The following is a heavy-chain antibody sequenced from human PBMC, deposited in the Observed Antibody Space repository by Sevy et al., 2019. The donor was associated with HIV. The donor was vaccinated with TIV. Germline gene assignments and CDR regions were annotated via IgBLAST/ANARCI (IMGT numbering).Heavy chain of an antibody. D-gene: IGHD6-6*01. CDR1: GYTFTSYG. V-gene: IGHV1-18*01. CDR2: ISTYNGNT. Sequence: ASVKVSCKASGYTFTSYGISWVRQAPGEGLEWMGWISTYNGNTNYAQNLQGRVTMTTDTSTSTAYMELRSLRSDDTAVYYCARRYSSSTGKTFDYWGQGTLVTVSS. J-gene: IGHJ4*02. CDR3: ARRYSSSTGKTFDY.